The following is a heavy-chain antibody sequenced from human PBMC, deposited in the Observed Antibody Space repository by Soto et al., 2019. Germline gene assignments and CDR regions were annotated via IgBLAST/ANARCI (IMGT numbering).Heavy chain of an antibody. V-gene: IGHV3-53*01. Sequence: PGGSLRLSCAASGFTVSNNYMTWVRQAPGKGLEWVSVLYIGGSTYYADSVKGRFTISRDNPKNTLYLQMSSLRADDTAVYYCAPMGVWGQGTTVTVSS. CDR1: GFTVSNNY. J-gene: IGHJ6*02. CDR2: LYIGGST. CDR3: APMGV.